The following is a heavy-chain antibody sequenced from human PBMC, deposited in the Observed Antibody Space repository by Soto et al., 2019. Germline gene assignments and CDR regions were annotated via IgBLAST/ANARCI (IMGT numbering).Heavy chain of an antibody. J-gene: IGHJ4*02. CDR1: GYTFTGYY. D-gene: IGHD3-22*01. CDR3: ARGNYYDSSGDFDY. CDR2: INPNSGGT. Sequence: ASVKVSCKASGYTFTGYYMHWVRQAPGQGLEWMGWINPNSGGTNYAQKFQGRVTMTRDTSISTAYMELSRLRSDDTAVYYCARGNYYDSSGDFDYWGQGTLVTVSS. V-gene: IGHV1-2*02.